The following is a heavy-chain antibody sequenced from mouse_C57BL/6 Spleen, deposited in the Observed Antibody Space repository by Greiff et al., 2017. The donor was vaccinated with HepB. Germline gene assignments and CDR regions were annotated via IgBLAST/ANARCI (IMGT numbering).Heavy chain of an antibody. D-gene: IGHD1-1*02. V-gene: IGHV5-9-1*02. CDR3: TRDGGGGSFDY. J-gene: IGHJ2*01. CDR2: ISSGGDYI. Sequence: EVKVEESGEGLVKPGGSLKLSCAASGFTFSSYAMSWVRQTPEKRLEWVAYISSGGDYIYYADTVKGRFTISRDNARNTLYLQMSSLKSEDTAMYYCTRDGGGGSFDYWGQGTTLTVSS. CDR1: GFTFSSYA.